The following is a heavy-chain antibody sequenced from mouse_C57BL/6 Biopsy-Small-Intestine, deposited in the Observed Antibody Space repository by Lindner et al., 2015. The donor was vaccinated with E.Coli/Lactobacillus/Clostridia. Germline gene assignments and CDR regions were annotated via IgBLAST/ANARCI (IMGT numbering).Heavy chain of an antibody. CDR2: IYPGDGDT. CDR3: VSEGLRRYFDY. Sequence: VQLQESGPELVKPGASVKISCKASGYAFSNSWMNWVKQRPGKGLEWIGRIYPGDGDTNYNGKFKGKATLTADKSSSTAYMQLSSQTSEDSAVYFCVSEGLRRYFDYWGQGTTLTVSS. CDR1: GYAFSNSW. D-gene: IGHD2-4*01. J-gene: IGHJ2*01. V-gene: IGHV1-82*01.